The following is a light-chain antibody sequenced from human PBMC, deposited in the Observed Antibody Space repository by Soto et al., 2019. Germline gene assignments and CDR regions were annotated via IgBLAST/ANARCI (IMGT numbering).Light chain of an antibody. V-gene: IGKV3-20*01. J-gene: IGKJ4*01. CDR1: QSVRSNF. CDR3: QQYGSSPGT. Sequence: EIVLTQSPGTLSLSPGERATLSCRASQSVRSNFLAWYQQKPGQAPRLLIYGASNRATGIPDRFSGSGSGTDFTLTISRLEPEDFAVYYCQQYGSSPGTFGGGTKVDIK. CDR2: GAS.